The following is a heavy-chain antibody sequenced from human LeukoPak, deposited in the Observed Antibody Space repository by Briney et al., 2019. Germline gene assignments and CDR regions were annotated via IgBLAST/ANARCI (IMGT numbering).Heavy chain of an antibody. CDR1: GGYFNNYY. J-gene: IGHJ4*02. CDR3: ARGDSSSLPFDY. CDR2: IYHTGST. V-gene: IGHV4-59*01. D-gene: IGHD6-6*01. Sequence: SETLSLTCTVSGGYFNNYYWSWIRQSPGKGLVWIGYIYHTGSTNYNPSLKSRVTISVDTSKNQFSLKLRSVTAADTAVYYCARGDSSSLPFDYWGPGTLVTVSS.